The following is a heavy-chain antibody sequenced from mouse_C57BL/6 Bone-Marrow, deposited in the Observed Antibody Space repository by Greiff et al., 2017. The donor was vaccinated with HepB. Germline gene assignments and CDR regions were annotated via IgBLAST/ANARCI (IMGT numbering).Heavy chain of an antibody. CDR2: ISNGGGST. J-gene: IGHJ3*01. D-gene: IGHD2-5*01. V-gene: IGHV5-12*01. Sequence: DVKLVESGGGLVQPGGSLKLSCAASGFTFSDYYMYWVRQTPEKRLEWVAYISNGGGSTYYPDTVKGRFTISRDNAKNTLYLQMSRLKSEDTAMYYCARHYYSNLSWFAYWGQGTLVTVSA. CDR1: GFTFSDYY. CDR3: ARHYYSNLSWFAY.